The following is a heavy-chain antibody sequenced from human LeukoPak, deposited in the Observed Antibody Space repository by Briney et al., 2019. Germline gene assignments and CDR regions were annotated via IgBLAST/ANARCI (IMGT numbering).Heavy chain of an antibody. J-gene: IGHJ6*03. Sequence: GGTLRLSCAASGFTFSSYGMSWVRQAPGKVLEWVSAISGSGGSTYYADSVKGRFTISRDNSKNTLYLQMNSLRAEDTAVYYCAKARRRLLENYYYMDVWGKGTTVTVSS. D-gene: IGHD3-22*01. CDR2: ISGSGGST. V-gene: IGHV3-23*01. CDR1: GFTFSSYG. CDR3: AKARRRLLENYYYMDV.